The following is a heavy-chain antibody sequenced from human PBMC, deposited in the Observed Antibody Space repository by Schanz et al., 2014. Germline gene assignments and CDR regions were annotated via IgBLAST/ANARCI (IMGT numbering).Heavy chain of an antibody. J-gene: IGHJ3*02. CDR2: INAANGNT. D-gene: IGHD2-2*01. CDR3: ARGTMPGTVDI. CDR1: GYTFTSHG. V-gene: IGHV1-18*01. Sequence: QVQLVQSGAEVKKPGASVKVSCKASGYTFTSHGISWVRQAPGQRLEWMGWINAANGNTRYSQKFQGRVTFTADKSTSTAYMELSSLRYEDTALYYCARGTMPGTVDIWGQGTMVTVSS.